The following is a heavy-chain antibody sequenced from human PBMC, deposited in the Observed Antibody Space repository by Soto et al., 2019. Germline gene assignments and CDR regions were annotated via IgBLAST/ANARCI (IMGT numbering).Heavy chain of an antibody. CDR2: IWYDGSNK. J-gene: IGHJ4*02. CDR3: ARDLGGHYYGSGSYYKPPPCH. D-gene: IGHD3-10*01. Sequence: GGSLRLSCAASGFTFSSYGMHWVRQAPGKGLEWVAVIWYDGSNKYYADSVKGRFTISRDNSKNTLYLQMNSLRAEDTAVYYCARDLGGHYYGSGSYYKPPPCHWGQGTLVTVSS. CDR1: GFTFSSYG. V-gene: IGHV3-33*08.